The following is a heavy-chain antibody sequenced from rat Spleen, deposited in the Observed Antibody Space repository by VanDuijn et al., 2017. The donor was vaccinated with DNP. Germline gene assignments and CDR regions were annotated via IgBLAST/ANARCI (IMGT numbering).Heavy chain of an antibody. CDR1: GYSITSDY. J-gene: IGHJ2*01. Sequence: EVQLQESGPGLVKPSQSLSLTCSVTGYSITSDYWGWIRKFPGNKMAWIGHISYSGRTTYNTSLKSRISISRDTSKNQFFLQLNSVSTDDTATYYCARWRIGHNYFDYWGQGVMVTVSS. D-gene: IGHD1-11*01. V-gene: IGHV3-1*01. CDR3: ARWRIGHNYFDY. CDR2: ISYSGRT.